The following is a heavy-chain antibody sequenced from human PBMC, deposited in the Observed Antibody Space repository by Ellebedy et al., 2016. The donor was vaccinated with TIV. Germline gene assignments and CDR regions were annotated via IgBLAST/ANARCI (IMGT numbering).Heavy chain of an antibody. D-gene: IGHD1-7*01. Sequence: SETLSLXXAVYGGSFSGYYWSWIRQPPGKGLEWIGEINHSGSTNYKPSLKSRVTISVDTSKNQFSLKLRSVTAADTAVYYCARGSRLTGTRCSDYWGQGTLVTVSS. CDR2: INHSGST. V-gene: IGHV4-34*01. J-gene: IGHJ4*02. CDR3: ARGSRLTGTRCSDY. CDR1: GGSFSGYY.